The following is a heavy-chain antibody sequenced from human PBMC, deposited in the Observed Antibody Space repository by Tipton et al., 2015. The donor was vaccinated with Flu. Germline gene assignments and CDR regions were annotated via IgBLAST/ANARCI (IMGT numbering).Heavy chain of an antibody. CDR2: INDDGSFT. CDR3: ARGLTAAPATDY. Sequence: SLRLSCAASGFTFSNYWMHWVRQAPGKGLVWVSHINDDGSFTKYADSVKGRFTISRDNAKNTLYLQVNTLRAEDTAVYYCARGLTAAPATDYWGQGTLVTVSS. V-gene: IGHV3-74*01. D-gene: IGHD6-13*01. CDR1: GFTFSNYW. J-gene: IGHJ4*02.